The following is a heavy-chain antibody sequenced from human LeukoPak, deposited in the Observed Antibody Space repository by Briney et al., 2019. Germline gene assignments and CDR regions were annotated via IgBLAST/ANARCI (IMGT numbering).Heavy chain of an antibody. V-gene: IGHV3-66*01. J-gene: IGHJ4*02. CDR1: GFTFSSNF. Sequence: GGSLRLSCAASGFTFSSNFMSWVRQAPGKGLEWVSVIYSGGRTDYADSVKGRFTISRDNSRNMLYLQMNSLRPEDTAVYYCASGRPPGYWGQGTLVTVSS. CDR2: IYSGGRT. CDR3: ASGRPPGY.